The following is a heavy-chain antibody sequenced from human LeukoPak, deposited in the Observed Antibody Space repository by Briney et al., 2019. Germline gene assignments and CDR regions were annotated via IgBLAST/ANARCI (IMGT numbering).Heavy chain of an antibody. D-gene: IGHD4-17*01. CDR2: ISYSGST. J-gene: IGHJ6*02. CDR3: SRQQTTVTNYYYYGMDV. Sequence: PSGTLCLTCTLSVGSIRIYYSGWIPRPPGKGLGWGWYISYSGSTNYNPSLTSRVTLSEDTSQKQFSLKRSSVTAADTAVYYCSRQQTTVTNYYYYGMDVWGQGTTVTVSS. CDR1: VGSIRIYY. V-gene: IGHV4-59*08.